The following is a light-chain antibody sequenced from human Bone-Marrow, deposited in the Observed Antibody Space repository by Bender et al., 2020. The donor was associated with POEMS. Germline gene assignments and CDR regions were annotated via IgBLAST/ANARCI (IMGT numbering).Light chain of an antibody. J-gene: IGLJ2*01. V-gene: IGLV1-47*01. CDR2: RNN. CDR3: AAWDDSLSGVV. CDR1: SSNIGSNS. Sequence: QSVLTQPPSASGTPGQRVTISCSGSSSNIGSNSVYWYQQLPVTAPKLLIYRNNQRPSGVPDRFSGSKSGTSASLAISGLRSEDEADYYCAAWDDSLSGVVFGGGTKLTVL.